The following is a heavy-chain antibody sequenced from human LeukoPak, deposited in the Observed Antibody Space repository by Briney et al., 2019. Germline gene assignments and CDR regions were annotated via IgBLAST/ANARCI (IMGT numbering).Heavy chain of an antibody. J-gene: IGHJ5*02. CDR2: IYSGGST. V-gene: IGHV3-53*01. Sequence: LSGGSLRLSCAASGFTVSSNYMSWVRQAPGKGLEWVSVIYSGGSTYYADFVKGRFTISRDNSKNTLYLQMNSLRAEDTAVYYCARRNRFDPWGQGTLVTVSS. CDR1: GFTVSSNY. CDR3: ARRNRFDP.